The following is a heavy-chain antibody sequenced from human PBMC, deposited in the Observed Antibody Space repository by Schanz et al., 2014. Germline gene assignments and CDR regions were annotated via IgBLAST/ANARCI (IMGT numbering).Heavy chain of an antibody. J-gene: IGHJ4*02. CDR2: IDPNSGGT. D-gene: IGHD1-1*01. V-gene: IGHV1-2*02. CDR1: GNTLSAYS. Sequence: QVQLVQSGADVKKPGASVKVSCKASGNTLSAYSIHWIRQAPGQGLEWMGWIDPNSGGTNYAQKFQGRVTMTRDTSSTTAYMELNSLRSDDTAVYYCVRELSGGTFDYWGQGALVTVSS. CDR3: VRELSGGTFDY.